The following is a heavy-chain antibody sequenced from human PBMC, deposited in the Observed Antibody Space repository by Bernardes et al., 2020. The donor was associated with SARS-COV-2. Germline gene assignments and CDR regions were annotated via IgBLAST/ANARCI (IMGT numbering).Heavy chain of an antibody. D-gene: IGHD2-2*01. Sequence: GGSLRLSCAASGFTFSSYGMHWVRQAPGKGLEWVAVISYDGSNTYYADSVKGRFTISRDNSKNTLYLQMNSLRAEDTAVYYCAKDDPSLGAFDIWGQGTMVTVSS. J-gene: IGHJ3*02. CDR2: ISYDGSNT. CDR3: AKDDPSLGAFDI. V-gene: IGHV3-30*18. CDR1: GFTFSSYG.